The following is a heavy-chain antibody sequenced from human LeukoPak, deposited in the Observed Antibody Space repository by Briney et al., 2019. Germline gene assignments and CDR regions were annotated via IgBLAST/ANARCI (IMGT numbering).Heavy chain of an antibody. V-gene: IGHV3-21*01. CDR1: GFTFSSRT. J-gene: IGHJ4*02. Sequence: PGGSLRISCATSGFTFSSRTMNWVRQAPEKGLEWVSSIDGSGNYIYYVDSVKGRFTISRDNAKNSLYLQMISLRVEDTAVYYCATGADPRQLGHDYWGQGTLVTVSS. CDR2: IDGSGNYI. D-gene: IGHD1-1*01. CDR3: ATGADPRQLGHDY.